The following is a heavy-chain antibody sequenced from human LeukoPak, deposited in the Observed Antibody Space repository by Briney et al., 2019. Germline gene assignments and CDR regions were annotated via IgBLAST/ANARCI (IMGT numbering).Heavy chain of an antibody. Sequence: TSETLSLTCAVYGGSFSGYYWSWIRQPPGKGLEWIGEINHSGSTNYNPSLKSRVTISVDTSKNQFSLKLSSVTAADTAVYYCARLRHRGPMVRSRWYFDYWGQGTLVTVSS. J-gene: IGHJ4*02. D-gene: IGHD3-10*01. CDR1: GGSFSGYY. CDR2: INHSGST. V-gene: IGHV4-34*01. CDR3: ARLRHRGPMVRSRWYFDY.